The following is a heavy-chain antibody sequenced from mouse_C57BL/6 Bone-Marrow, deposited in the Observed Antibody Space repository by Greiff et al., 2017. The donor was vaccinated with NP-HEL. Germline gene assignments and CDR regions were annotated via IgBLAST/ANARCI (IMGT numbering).Heavy chain of an antibody. CDR1: GFTFSSYA. J-gene: IGHJ1*03. CDR2: ISDGGSYT. CDR3: ARWVLRWYFDV. Sequence: EVHLVESGGGLVKPGGSLKLSCAASGFTFSSYAMSWVRQTPEKRLEWVATISDGGSYTYYPANVKGRFTISRDNAKNNLYLQMSHLKSEDTAMYYCARWVLRWYFDVWGTGTTVTVSS. D-gene: IGHD2-3*01. V-gene: IGHV5-4*01.